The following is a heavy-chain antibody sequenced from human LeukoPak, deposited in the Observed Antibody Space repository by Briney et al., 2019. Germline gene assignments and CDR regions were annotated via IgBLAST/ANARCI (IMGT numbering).Heavy chain of an antibody. Sequence: SETLSLTCAVYDESFAVYYWSWIRQPPGKGLEWIGEIDQSGATTFNPSLRSRVTMSIDTSKKQISLQMTSVTAADTAVYYCVRDRFCSGRSCYGPPDDWGQGARVTVSS. CDR1: DESFAVYY. J-gene: IGHJ4*02. CDR3: VRDRFCSGRSCYGPPDD. D-gene: IGHD2-15*01. CDR2: IDQSGAT. V-gene: IGHV4-34*01.